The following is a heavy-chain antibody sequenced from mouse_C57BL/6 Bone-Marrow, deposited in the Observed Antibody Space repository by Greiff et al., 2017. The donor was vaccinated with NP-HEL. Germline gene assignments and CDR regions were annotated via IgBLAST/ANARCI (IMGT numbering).Heavy chain of an antibody. CDR1: GYTFTSYG. Sequence: QVQLKESGAELARPGASVKLSCKASGYTFTSYGISWVKQRTGQGLEWIGEIYPRSGNTYYNEKFKGKATLTADKSSSTAYMELRSLTSEDSAVYFCAGYSKAFDYWGQGTTLTVSS. D-gene: IGHD2-5*01. CDR2: IYPRSGNT. V-gene: IGHV1-81*01. J-gene: IGHJ2*01. CDR3: AGYSKAFDY.